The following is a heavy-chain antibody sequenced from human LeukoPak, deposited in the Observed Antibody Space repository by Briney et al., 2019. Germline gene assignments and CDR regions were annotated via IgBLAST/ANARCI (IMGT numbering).Heavy chain of an antibody. J-gene: IGHJ4*02. CDR1: GFTFTSSA. CDR3: AKCGNSGCHLIDY. V-gene: IGHV1-58*01. CDR2: IVVGSGNT. Sequence: SVKVSCKASGFTFTSSAVQWVRQARGQRLEWIGRIVVGSGNTNYAQKFQERVTITRDMSTSTAYMELSSLRSEDTAVYYCAKCGNSGCHLIDYWGQGTLVTVSS. D-gene: IGHD5-12*01.